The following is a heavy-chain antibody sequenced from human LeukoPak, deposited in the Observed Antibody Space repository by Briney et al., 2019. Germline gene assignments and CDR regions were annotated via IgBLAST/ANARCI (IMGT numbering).Heavy chain of an antibody. CDR1: GFTFSSYA. D-gene: IGHD3-10*01. J-gene: IGHJ3*02. CDR2: IIGSGGST. V-gene: IGHV3-23*01. CDR3: AKTYGSGSYGDAFGI. Sequence: PGGSLRLSCAASGFTFSSYAMSWVRQAPGKGLEWVSTIIGSGGSTYYADSVKGRFTISRDNSKNTLYLQMNCLRAEDTAVYYCAKTYGSGSYGDAFGIWGQGTMVTVSS.